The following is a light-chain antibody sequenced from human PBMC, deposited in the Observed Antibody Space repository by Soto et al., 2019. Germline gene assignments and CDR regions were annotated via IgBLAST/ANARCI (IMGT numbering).Light chain of an antibody. V-gene: IGKV3-20*01. J-gene: IGKJ4*01. CDR1: QTVSSNY. CDR3: QQYGSSPLT. CDR2: GAS. Sequence: EIVLTQSPGTLSLSPGERATLSCRASQTVSSNYLAWYRQKPGQAPRLLIHGASSRATGIPDRFSGSGSATDFTLTISRLEPEDFAVYFCQQYGSSPLTFGGGTKVDI.